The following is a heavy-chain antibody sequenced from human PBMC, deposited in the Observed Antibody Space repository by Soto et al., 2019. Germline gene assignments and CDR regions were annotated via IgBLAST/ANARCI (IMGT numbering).Heavy chain of an antibody. CDR1: GGSISSYY. CDR3: ARGDCSGGSCYCFDY. Sequence: SETLSLTCTVSGGSISSYYWSRIRQPPGKGLEWIGYIYYSGSTNYNPSLKSRVTISVDTSKNQFSLKLSSVTAADTAVCYCARGDCSGGSCYCFDYWGQGTLVTVSS. V-gene: IGHV4-59*01. J-gene: IGHJ4*02. D-gene: IGHD2-15*01. CDR2: IYYSGST.